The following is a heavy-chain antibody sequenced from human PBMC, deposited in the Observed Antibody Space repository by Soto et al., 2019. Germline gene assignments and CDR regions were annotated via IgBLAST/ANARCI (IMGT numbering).Heavy chain of an antibody. J-gene: IGHJ6*02. CDR2: INHSGST. CDR3: ARGRRYDFWCGYYSGYQAVCMDV. D-gene: IGHD3-3*01. CDR1: GGSFSSYY. V-gene: IGHV4-34*01. Sequence: SETLSLTCAVYGGSFSSYYWSWIRQPPGKGLEWNGEINHSGSTNDSPSLKSRVTISVDTSKNQFSLKLSSVTAADAAVYYCARGRRYDFWCGYYSGYQAVCMDVWGQGTTVTISS.